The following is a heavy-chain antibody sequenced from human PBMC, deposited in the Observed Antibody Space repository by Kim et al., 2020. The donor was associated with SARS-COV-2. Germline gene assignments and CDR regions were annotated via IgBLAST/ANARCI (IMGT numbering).Heavy chain of an antibody. V-gene: IGHV3-7*01. CDR3: AALDTVQVPGGI. J-gene: IGHJ4*02. D-gene: IGHD3-10*01. Sequence: YVDPVKGRFTMSRDNAKNSLYLQMSSRRTEDTAIYYCAALDTVQVPGGIWGQGTLVTVSS.